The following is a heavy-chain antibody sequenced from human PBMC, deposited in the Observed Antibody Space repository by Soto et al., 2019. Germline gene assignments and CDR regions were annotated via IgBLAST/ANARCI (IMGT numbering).Heavy chain of an antibody. CDR2: INPNSGGT. V-gene: IGHV1-2*02. J-gene: IGHJ6*01. CDR3: ARDAWWAEAQKYYCYGMEF. Sequence: ASVKVSCKASGYTFTGYYMHWVRQAPRQGLEWMGLINPNSGGTNYAQKFQGRVTMTRDTSISTAYMELSRLRSDDTAVYYCARDAWWAEAQKYYCYGMEFWGQGTTVTVSS. D-gene: IGHD2-15*01. CDR1: GYTFTGYY.